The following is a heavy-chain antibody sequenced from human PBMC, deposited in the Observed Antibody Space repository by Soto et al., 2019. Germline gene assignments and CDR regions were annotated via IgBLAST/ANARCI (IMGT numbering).Heavy chain of an antibody. CDR2: INANSGGT. V-gene: IGHV1-2*02. CDR3: AREEKINGIWSGARGYYGMDV. Sequence: GASVKVSCKASGYTFTGYSMHWVRQAPGQGLEWMGWINANSGGTKYAQKFQGRVTMTRDTSISTAYMELSRLRSDDTAVYYCAREEKINGIWSGARGYYGMDVWGQGTTVTVSS. D-gene: IGHD3-3*01. J-gene: IGHJ6*02. CDR1: GYTFTGYS.